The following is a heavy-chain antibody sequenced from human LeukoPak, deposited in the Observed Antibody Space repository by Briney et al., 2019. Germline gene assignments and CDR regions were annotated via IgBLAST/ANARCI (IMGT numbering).Heavy chain of an antibody. CDR1: GFIFSSHS. Sequence: GGSLRLSCAASGFIFSSHSMSWVRQAPGKGLEWVSVITGSGGNTYYADSVKGRFTISKDNSKNTVYLQMSSLRVDDTAVYYCAKAASSSWPSYYYGMDVWGQGTTVTVSS. CDR3: AKAASSSWPSYYYGMDV. V-gene: IGHV3-23*01. J-gene: IGHJ6*02. D-gene: IGHD6-13*01. CDR2: ITGSGGNT.